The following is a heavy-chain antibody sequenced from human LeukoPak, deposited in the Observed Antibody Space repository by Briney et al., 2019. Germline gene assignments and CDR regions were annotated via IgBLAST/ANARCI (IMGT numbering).Heavy chain of an antibody. D-gene: IGHD3-22*01. CDR3: ASTPYYYDSSGYSGAFDI. J-gene: IGHJ3*02. V-gene: IGHV4-4*07. Sequence: PSETLSLTCTVSGGSFSSYYWSWIRQPAGKGLEWIGRIYTSGSTNYNPSLKSRVTMSVDTSKNQFSLKLSSVTAADTAVYYCASTPYYYDSSGYSGAFDIWGQGTMVTVSS. CDR2: IYTSGST. CDR1: GGSFSSYY.